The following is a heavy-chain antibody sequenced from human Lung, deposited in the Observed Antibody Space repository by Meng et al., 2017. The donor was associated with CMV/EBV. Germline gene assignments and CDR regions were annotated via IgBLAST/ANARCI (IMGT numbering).Heavy chain of an antibody. D-gene: IGHD1-7*01. CDR3: ARLTGTVYVHWFDS. CDR2: IDGTGRT. V-gene: IGHV4-34*01. CDR1: GGSFSGSY. J-gene: IGHJ5*01. Sequence: SQXXXLTXAVYGGSFSGSYWHWIRQPPGMGLEWIGEIDGTGRTKYSPSLNSRVTILLDTSKKQFSLELSSVTAADTAVYYCARLTGTVYVHWFDSWGQGTXVTGSS.